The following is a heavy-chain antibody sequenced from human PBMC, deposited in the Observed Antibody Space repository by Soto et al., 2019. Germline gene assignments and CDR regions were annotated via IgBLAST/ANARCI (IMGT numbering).Heavy chain of an antibody. CDR1: GFSLSTTGVG. V-gene: IGHV2-5*02. CDR2: IYWDDDK. CDR3: VQSRCGGDCLQSYSSHSYYGLDV. J-gene: IGHJ6*02. D-gene: IGHD2-21*01. Sequence: QITLKESGPTLVKPTQTLTLTCTFSGFSLSTTGVGVGWIRQPPGKALEWLALIYWDDDKRYNPSLKSRLTIPKATSKNXVXLXMXXIDPVDTATYYCVQSRCGGDCLQSYSSHSYYGLDVWGQGTTVTVSS.